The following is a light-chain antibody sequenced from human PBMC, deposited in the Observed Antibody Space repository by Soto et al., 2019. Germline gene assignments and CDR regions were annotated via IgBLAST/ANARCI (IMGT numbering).Light chain of an antibody. Sequence: QSALTQPASLSGSPGQSITISCTGTSSDVGGYRHVSWYQQHPGKVPKLLIYEVVNRPSGVSDRFSGSKSGNTASLTISGLQAEDEADYYCNSYTNIVTFWVFGGGTKLTVL. CDR1: SSDVGGYRH. V-gene: IGLV2-14*01. CDR3: NSYTNIVTFWV. CDR2: EVV. J-gene: IGLJ3*02.